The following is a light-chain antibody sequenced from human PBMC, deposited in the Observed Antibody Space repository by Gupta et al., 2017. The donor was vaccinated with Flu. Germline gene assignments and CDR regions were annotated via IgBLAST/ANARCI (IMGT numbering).Light chain of an antibody. V-gene: IGLV2-14*03. CDR1: TSAVGGCDY. Sequence: TITSTGTTSAVGGCDYFSCYQQPPGKDPQLMLYGVSSRPSGVPHRFSGSKSGSTASLTTTGLQAEDEADYYCASQTSGSNLHVFGTGTKVTVL. CDR3: ASQTSGSNLHV. CDR2: GVS. J-gene: IGLJ1*01.